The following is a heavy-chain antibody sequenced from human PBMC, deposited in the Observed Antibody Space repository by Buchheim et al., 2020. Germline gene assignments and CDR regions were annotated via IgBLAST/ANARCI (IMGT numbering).Heavy chain of an antibody. D-gene: IGHD2-15*01. CDR2: IKQDGSEK. CDR1: GFTFSSYW. V-gene: IGHV3-7*02. Sequence: EVQLVESGGGLVQPGGSLRLSCAASGFTFSSYWMSWVRQAPGKGLEWVANIKQDGSEKYYVDSVKGRFTISRDNAKNSLYLQMNSLRAEDTAVYYCSVVSAGGGAGNWFDPWGQGTL. CDR3: SVVSAGGGAGNWFDP. J-gene: IGHJ5*02.